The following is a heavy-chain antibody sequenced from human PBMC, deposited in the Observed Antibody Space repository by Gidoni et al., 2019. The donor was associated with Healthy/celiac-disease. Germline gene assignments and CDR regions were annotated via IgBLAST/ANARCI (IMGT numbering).Heavy chain of an antibody. CDR3: ARGNFGLLWFGEPGDY. J-gene: IGHJ4*02. D-gene: IGHD3-10*01. CDR2: MNPNSGNT. V-gene: IGHV1-8*01. CDR1: GYTFTSYD. Sequence: QVQLVQSGAEVKKPGASVKVSCKASGYTFTSYDINWVRQATGQGLAWMGWMNPNSGNTGYAQKFQGRVTMTRNTSISTAYMELSSLRSEDTAVYYCARGNFGLLWFGEPGDYWGQGTLVTVSS.